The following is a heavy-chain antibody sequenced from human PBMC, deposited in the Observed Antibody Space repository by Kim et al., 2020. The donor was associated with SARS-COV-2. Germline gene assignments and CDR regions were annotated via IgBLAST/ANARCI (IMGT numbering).Heavy chain of an antibody. Sequence: GGSLRLSCAASGFTFSDYAMGWVRQAPGKGLEWVSAIGGSGGSTYYADSVQGRFTISRDNSKNTLYLQMNSLRVEDTALYSCARDLYSDFWSGYYYGFDYWGQGTLVTVSS. D-gene: IGHD3-3*01. CDR2: IGGSGGST. J-gene: IGHJ4*02. V-gene: IGHV3-23*01. CDR3: ARDLYSDFWSGYYYGFDY. CDR1: GFTFSDYA.